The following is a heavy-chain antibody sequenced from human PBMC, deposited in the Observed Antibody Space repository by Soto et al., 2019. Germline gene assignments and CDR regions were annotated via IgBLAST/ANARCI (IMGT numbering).Heavy chain of an antibody. CDR1: GGSISSGGYS. V-gene: IGHV4-30-2*01. CDR3: ARVLGNDAFDI. CDR2: IYHSGST. J-gene: IGHJ3*02. Sequence: SETLSLTCAVSGGSISSGGYSWSWIRQPPGKGLEWIGYIYHSGSTYYNPSLKSRVTISVDRSKNQFSLKLSSVTAADTAVYYCARVLGNDAFDISGQGTMVTVSS. D-gene: IGHD3-3*02.